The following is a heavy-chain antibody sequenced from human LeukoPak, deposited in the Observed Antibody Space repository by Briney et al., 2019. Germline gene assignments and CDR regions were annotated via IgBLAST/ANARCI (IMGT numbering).Heavy chain of an antibody. J-gene: IGHJ4*02. Sequence: SVKVSCKASGGTFSSYAISWVRQAPGQGLEWMGGIIPIFGTANYAQKFQGRVTITANESTSTAYMELSSLRSEDTAVYYCAREYQVGATLFDYWGQGTLVTVSS. CDR2: IIPIFGTA. V-gene: IGHV1-69*13. CDR1: GGTFSSYA. D-gene: IGHD1-26*01. CDR3: AREYQVGATLFDY.